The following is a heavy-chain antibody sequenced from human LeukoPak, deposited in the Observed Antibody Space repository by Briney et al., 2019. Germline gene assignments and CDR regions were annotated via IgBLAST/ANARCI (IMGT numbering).Heavy chain of an antibody. CDR2: INPNSGDT. CDR3: ARDQAGGRTIN. V-gene: IGHV1-2*06. CDR1: GYTFTGYY. J-gene: IGHJ4*02. D-gene: IGHD3-9*01. Sequence: ASVKVSCKASGYTFTGYYVHWVRQAPGQGLEWMGRINPNSGDTNYAQKFQGRVTMTRDTSISTAYMELSRLRFDDTAVYYCARDQAGGRTINWGQGTLVTVSS.